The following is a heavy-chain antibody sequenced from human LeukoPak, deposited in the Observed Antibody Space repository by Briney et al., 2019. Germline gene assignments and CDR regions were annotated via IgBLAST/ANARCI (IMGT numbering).Heavy chain of an antibody. Sequence: PSETLSLTCTVSGGSISTNNYAWGWIRQPPGKGLEWVGGMLYSGSTLYNPSLKSRVTISVDTSKNQFSLNLRSVTAADTAVFYCARRPGYLNRIYWYFDLWGRGTLVTVSS. CDR3: ARRPGYLNRIYWYFDL. CDR1: GGSISTNNYA. D-gene: IGHD1-1*01. CDR2: MLYSGST. V-gene: IGHV4-39*01. J-gene: IGHJ2*01.